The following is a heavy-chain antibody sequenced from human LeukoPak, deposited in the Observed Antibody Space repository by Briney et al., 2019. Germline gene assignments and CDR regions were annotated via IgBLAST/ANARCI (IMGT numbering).Heavy chain of an antibody. CDR2: INPNSGGT. V-gene: IGHV1-2*02. CDR3: ARGWARGGWSSPDY. CDR1: GYTFTGYY. D-gene: IGHD2-15*01. J-gene: IGHJ4*02. Sequence: GASVKVSCKASGYTFTGYYMRWVRQAPGQGLEWMGWINPNSGGTNYAQKFQGRVTMTRDTSISTAYMELSRLRSDDTAVYYCARGWARGGWSSPDYWGQGTLVTVSS.